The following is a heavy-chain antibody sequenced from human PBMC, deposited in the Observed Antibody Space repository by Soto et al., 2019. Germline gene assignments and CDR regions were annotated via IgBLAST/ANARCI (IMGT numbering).Heavy chain of an antibody. CDR1: GCSISSYY. CDR2: IYYSGST. Sequence: PSETLSLTFTVSGCSISSYYCSWIRQPPGKGLEWIGYIYYSGSTNYNPSLKSRVTISVDTSKNQFSLKLSSVTAADTAVYYCARVDSSGWYNLKRSDGMDVWGQGTTVTVSS. D-gene: IGHD6-19*01. V-gene: IGHV4-59*01. CDR3: ARVDSSGWYNLKRSDGMDV. J-gene: IGHJ6*02.